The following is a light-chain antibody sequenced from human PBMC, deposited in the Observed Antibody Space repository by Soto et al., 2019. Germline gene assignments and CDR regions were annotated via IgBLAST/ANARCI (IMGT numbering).Light chain of an antibody. CDR1: SSDVGGYNY. V-gene: IGLV2-14*01. J-gene: IGLJ2*01. CDR2: DVS. Sequence: QSALTQPASVSGSPGQSITISCTGTSSDVGGYNYVSWYQQHPGKAPKLMIYDVSNRTSGVSNRFSGSNSGNTASLTISGLQAEDEADYYCSSYTSSSTLVVFGGGTKPTV. CDR3: SSYTSSSTLVV.